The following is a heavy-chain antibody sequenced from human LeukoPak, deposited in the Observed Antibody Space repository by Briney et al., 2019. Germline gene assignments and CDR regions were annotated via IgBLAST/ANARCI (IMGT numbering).Heavy chain of an antibody. V-gene: IGHV4-59*01. CDR2: IYYSGST. D-gene: IGHD3-10*01. J-gene: IGHJ5*02. CDR3: ARDSSYYGSGSYP. CDR1: GGSISSYY. Sequence: NSSETLSLTCTVSGGSISSYYRSRIRQPPGKGLEWIGYIYYSGSTNYNPSLKSRVTISVDTSKNQFSLKLSSVTAADTAMYYCARDSSYYGSGSYPWGQGTLVTVSS.